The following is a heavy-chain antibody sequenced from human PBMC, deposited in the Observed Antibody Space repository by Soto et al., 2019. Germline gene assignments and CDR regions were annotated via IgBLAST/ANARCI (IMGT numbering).Heavy chain of an antibody. J-gene: IGHJ4*02. V-gene: IGHV4-61*01. Sequence: QVQLQESGPGLVKPSETLPLTCTVSGGSVSSGSYYWSWIRQPPGKGLEWIGYIYYSGSTNYNPSLKSRVTISVDTSKNQFSLKLSSVTAADTAVYYCAREVDTAMANWGQGTLVTVSS. CDR2: IYYSGST. CDR1: GGSVSSGSYY. D-gene: IGHD5-18*01. CDR3: AREVDTAMAN.